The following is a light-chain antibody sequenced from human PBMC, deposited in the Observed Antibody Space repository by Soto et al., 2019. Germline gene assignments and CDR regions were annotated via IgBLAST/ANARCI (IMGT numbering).Light chain of an antibody. CDR3: QQTYSTPLT. CDR2: GAS. V-gene: IGKV1-39*01. Sequence: DILMTQSPSSLSASVGDRVTLTCRASQSINSYLNWYQQKPGKAPKLLIYGASSLQSGVPSRFSGSESGTDFTLTISSLQPEDFATYYCQQTYSTPLTFGGGTKVEIK. CDR1: QSINSY. J-gene: IGKJ4*01.